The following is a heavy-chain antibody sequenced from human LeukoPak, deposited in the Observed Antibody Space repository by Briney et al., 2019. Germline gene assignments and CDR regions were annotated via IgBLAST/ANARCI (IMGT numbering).Heavy chain of an antibody. V-gene: IGHV3-74*01. J-gene: IGHJ4*02. CDR3: VRDLWNDYDSSGHYYEDY. D-gene: IGHD3-22*01. CDR1: GFSFSSHW. Sequence: GGSLRLSCAASGFSFSSHWMHWVRQAPGKGLVWVSRINSDGSITSNADSVKGRFTISRDNAKNTLFLQMNSLRAEDTAVYYCVRDLWNDYDSSGHYYEDYWGQGTLVTVSS. CDR2: INSDGSIT.